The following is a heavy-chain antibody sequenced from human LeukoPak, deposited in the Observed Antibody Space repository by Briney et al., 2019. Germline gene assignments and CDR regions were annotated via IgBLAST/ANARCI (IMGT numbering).Heavy chain of an antibody. V-gene: IGHV4-4*07. Sequence: SGTLPLTCTVSGGSISSYYWSWIRQPPGKGLEWIGRIYTSGSTNYNPSLKSRVTMSVDTSKNQFSLKLSSVTAADTAVYYCARAAIVVVVATTRVRFDPWGQGTLVTVSS. CDR1: GGSISSYY. CDR3: ARAAIVVVVATTRVRFDP. CDR2: IYTSGST. D-gene: IGHD2-15*01. J-gene: IGHJ5*02.